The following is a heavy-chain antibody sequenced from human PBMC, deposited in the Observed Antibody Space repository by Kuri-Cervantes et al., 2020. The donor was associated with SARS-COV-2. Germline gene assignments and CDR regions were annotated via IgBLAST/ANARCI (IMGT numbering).Heavy chain of an antibody. CDR2: IYSGGST. Sequence: GGSLRLSCAASGFTVSSNYMSWVRQAPGKGLEWVSVIYSGGSTYYADSVKGRFTISRDNSENTLYLQMNSLRAEDTAVYYCASGGPYGDYVFVYWGQGTLVTVSS. J-gene: IGHJ4*02. V-gene: IGHV3-66*02. D-gene: IGHD4-17*01. CDR3: ASGGPYGDYVFVY. CDR1: GFTVSSNY.